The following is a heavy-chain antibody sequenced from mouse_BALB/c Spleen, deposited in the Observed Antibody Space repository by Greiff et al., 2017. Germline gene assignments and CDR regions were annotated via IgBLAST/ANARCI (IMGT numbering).Heavy chain of an antibody. J-gene: IGHJ4*01. CDR3: ARNGYYGSSPFYAMDY. CDR1: GFSLTSYG. V-gene: IGHV2-2*02. CDR2: IWSGGST. D-gene: IGHD1-1*01. Sequence: VQLQQSGPGLVQPSQSLSITCTVSGFSLTSYGVHWVRQSPGKGLEWLGVIWSGGSTDYNAAFISRLSISKDNSKSQVFFKMNSLQANDTAIYYCARNGYYGSSPFYAMDYWGQGTSVTVSS.